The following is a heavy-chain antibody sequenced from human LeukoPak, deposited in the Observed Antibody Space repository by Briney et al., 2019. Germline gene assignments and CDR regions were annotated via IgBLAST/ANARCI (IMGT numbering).Heavy chain of an antibody. V-gene: IGHV1-2*02. D-gene: IGHD6-13*01. Sequence: GASVKVSCKASGYTFTGYYMHWVRQAPGQGLEWMGGITPNSGGTNYAQKFQGRVTMTRDTSISTAYMELSRLRSDDTAVYYCARIAAARDYYYYYGMDVWGQGTTVTVSS. CDR3: ARIAAARDYYYYYGMDV. J-gene: IGHJ6*02. CDR2: ITPNSGGT. CDR1: GYTFTGYY.